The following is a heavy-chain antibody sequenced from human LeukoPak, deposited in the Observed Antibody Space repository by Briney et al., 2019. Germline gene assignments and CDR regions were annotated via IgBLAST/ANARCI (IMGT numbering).Heavy chain of an antibody. J-gene: IGHJ6*02. V-gene: IGHV4-59*01. CDR1: GGSISSYY. D-gene: IGHD1-1*01. CDR3: SRSLVATRYNLKYDFFYGLDV. CDR2: IYYTGST. Sequence: SETLSLTCTVSGGSISSYYWSWIWQPPRKGLEWIGYIYYTGSTNYNPSLTGRVTISVDTSKNKFSLRLGSVTAADTAAYSCSRSLVATRYNLKYDFFYGLDVWGQGTTVTVSS.